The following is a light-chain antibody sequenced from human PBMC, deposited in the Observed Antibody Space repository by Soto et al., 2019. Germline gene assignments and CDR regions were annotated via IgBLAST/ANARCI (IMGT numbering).Light chain of an antibody. J-gene: IGKJ2*01. Sequence: IQMTQSPSTLSASVGDRVTITCRASHSISSWLAWYQQKPGKAPKLLIYDASSLESGVPSRFSGSGSGTEFTLSISSLQPDDFATYYRQQYDSYYTFGQGTKLEIK. V-gene: IGKV1-5*01. CDR1: HSISSW. CDR3: QQYDSYYT. CDR2: DAS.